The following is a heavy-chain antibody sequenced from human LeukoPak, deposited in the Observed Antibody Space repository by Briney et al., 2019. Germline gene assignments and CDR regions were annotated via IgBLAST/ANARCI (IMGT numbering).Heavy chain of an antibody. Sequence: LSLTCPVSGASISSYYWSWIRQAPGKGLEWVSYISSGGSSIYYADSVKGRFTISRDNAKNSLYLQMNSLRAEDTAVYYCAREPYYDSSGYCLDYWGQGTLVTVSS. V-gene: IGHV3-11*01. CDR3: AREPYYDSSGYCLDY. D-gene: IGHD3-22*01. CDR2: ISSGGSSI. CDR1: GASISSYY. J-gene: IGHJ4*02.